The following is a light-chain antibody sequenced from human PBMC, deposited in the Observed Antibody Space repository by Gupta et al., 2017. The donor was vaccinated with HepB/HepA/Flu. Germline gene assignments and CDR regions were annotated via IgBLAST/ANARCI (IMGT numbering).Light chain of an antibody. CDR1: QGISND. J-gene: IGKJ4*01. CDR2: AAS. Sequence: DIQMTQSPSSLSSSVGAVVPITCRASQGISNDIAWCQQKPGKAPKSLSYAASSLQSGVASKFSGSGSGTDFTITISSLQSEDFAIYYGQQNNSYPRTFGGGTKVEIK. CDR3: QQNNSYPRT. V-gene: IGKV1-16*02.